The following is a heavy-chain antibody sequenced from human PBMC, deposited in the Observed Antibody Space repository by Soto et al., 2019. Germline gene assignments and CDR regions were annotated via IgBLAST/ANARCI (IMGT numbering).Heavy chain of an antibody. CDR3: TRNRRETGDFDF. J-gene: IGHJ4*02. CDR2: MNPDSGTT. D-gene: IGHD7-27*01. V-gene: IGHV1-8*01. CDR1: GYTFTTYD. Sequence: QVQLVQSGAEVRKPGASVKVSCTASGYTFTTYDINWLRQARGQGLQWMGWMNPDSGTTGYAQTFQGRVTLTRDTSMNTAYMELSRLTYEDTAVYYCTRNRRETGDFDFWVQGTLVTVSS.